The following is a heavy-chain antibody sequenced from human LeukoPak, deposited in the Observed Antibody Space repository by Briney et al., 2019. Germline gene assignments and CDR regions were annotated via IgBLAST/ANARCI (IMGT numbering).Heavy chain of an antibody. CDR1: GGSISSSSYY. V-gene: IGHV4-39*07. CDR2: IYYSGST. CDR3: AMGNSGATYGAFDY. D-gene: IGHD1-26*01. Sequence: SETLSLTCTVSGGSISSSSYYWGWIRQPPGKGLEWIGSIYYSGSTYYNPSLKSRVTISVDTSKNQFSLKLSSVTAADTAVYYCAMGNSGATYGAFDYWGQGTLVTVSS. J-gene: IGHJ4*02.